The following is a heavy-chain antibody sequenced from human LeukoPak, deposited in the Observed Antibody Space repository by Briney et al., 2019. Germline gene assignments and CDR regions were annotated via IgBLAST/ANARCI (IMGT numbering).Heavy chain of an antibody. J-gene: IGHJ4*02. V-gene: IGHV4-31*03. CDR2: IYYNGST. CDR3: ARATYASSVDY. CDR1: GGSISSGGYY. Sequence: PSETLSLTCTVSGGSISSGGYYWSWIRQHPGNGLEWIGYIYYNGSTYYNPSLQSRVTMSVGTSKSQFSLKLSSVTAADTAVYYCARATYASSVDYWGQGTLVTVSS. D-gene: IGHD6-19*01.